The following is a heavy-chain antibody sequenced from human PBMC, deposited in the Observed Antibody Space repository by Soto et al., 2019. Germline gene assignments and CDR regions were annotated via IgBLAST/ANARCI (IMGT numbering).Heavy chain of an antibody. CDR1: GDSLSRSY. J-gene: IGHJ5*02. Sequence: SATLSLTCSVSGDSLSRSYLSWIRQPPGKGLEWIGYIYCSGSTNYNPSLKSRVTISLDTSKNQFSLKVSSVTAADTAVYYCARGYDWFDPWGQGTLVTVS. V-gene: IGHV4-59*01. CDR3: ARGYDWFDP. D-gene: IGHD5-12*01. CDR2: IYCSGST.